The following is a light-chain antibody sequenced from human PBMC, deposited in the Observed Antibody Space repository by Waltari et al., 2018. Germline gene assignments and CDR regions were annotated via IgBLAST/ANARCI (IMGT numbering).Light chain of an antibody. J-gene: IGKJ2*01. CDR2: AAS. CDR1: LSVSRSR. CDR3: QQYSSSVMYT. V-gene: IGKV3-20*01. Sequence: FLTQAPATLSLSPGERATLSCRASLSVSRSRLAWYQHNPGQAPRLLMYAASTRATGIPDRFSGSGSGTDFSLSISRVGPEDFAVYDCQQYSSSVMYTFGQGTKLEMK.